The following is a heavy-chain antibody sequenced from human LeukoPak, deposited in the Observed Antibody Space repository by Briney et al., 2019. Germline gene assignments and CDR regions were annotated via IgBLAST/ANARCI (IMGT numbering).Heavy chain of an antibody. Sequence: GGSLRLPCAASGFTFSSYSMNWVRQAPGKGLEWVSSISSSSSYIYYADSVKGRFTISRDNAKNSLYLQMNSLRAEDTAVYYCARVGCSSTSCSAIYYYYYGMDVWGQGTTVTVSS. V-gene: IGHV3-21*01. CDR1: GFTFSSYS. CDR2: ISSSSSYI. J-gene: IGHJ6*02. D-gene: IGHD2-2*01. CDR3: ARVGCSSTSCSAIYYYYYGMDV.